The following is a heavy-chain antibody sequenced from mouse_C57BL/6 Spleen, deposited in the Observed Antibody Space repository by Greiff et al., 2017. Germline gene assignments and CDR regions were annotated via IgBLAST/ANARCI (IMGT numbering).Heavy chain of an antibody. Sequence: EVMLVESGGDLVKPGGSLKLSCAASGFTFSSYGMSWVRQTPDKRLEWVATISSGGSYTYYPDSVKGRFTISRDNAKNTLYLQMSSLKSEDTAMYYCARAPYYYGSSPYYFDYWGQGTTLTVSS. CDR1: GFTFSSYG. CDR3: ARAPYYYGSSPYYFDY. V-gene: IGHV5-6*02. CDR2: ISSGGSYT. D-gene: IGHD1-1*01. J-gene: IGHJ2*01.